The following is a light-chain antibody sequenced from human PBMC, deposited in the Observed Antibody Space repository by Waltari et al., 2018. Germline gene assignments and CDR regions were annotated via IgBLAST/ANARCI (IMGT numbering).Light chain of an antibody. CDR2: SNN. Sequence: QSVLAQPPSASGTPGQRITISCSGSNSNIGSNTVNWYQQFPGTAPRLLIYSNNQRPSGVPDRFSASKSGSSAALAIYGPHSEDEADYYCSTWDDRLTGVVFGGGTKVTVL. CDR1: NSNIGSNT. V-gene: IGLV1-44*01. J-gene: IGLJ2*01. CDR3: STWDDRLTGVV.